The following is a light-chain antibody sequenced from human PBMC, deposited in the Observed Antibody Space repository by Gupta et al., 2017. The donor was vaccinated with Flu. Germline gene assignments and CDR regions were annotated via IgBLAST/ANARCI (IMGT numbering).Light chain of an antibody. J-gene: IGLJ3*02. Sequence: QSALTQPASVSGSPGQSITLSCTGTSSNVGGYNYVSWYQQHPGKAPKLMIYEVSYRPSGVSNRCSGSKSGNTASLTISGLQAEDEADYYCSSYTSSSTWVFGGGTKLTVL. V-gene: IGLV2-14*01. CDR1: SSNVGGYNY. CDR3: SSYTSSSTWV. CDR2: EVS.